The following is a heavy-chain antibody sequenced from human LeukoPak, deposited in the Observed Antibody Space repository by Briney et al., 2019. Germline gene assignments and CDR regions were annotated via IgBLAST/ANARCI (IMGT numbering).Heavy chain of an antibody. CDR3: ARARRTRGYSGYEYWFDP. CDR2: INPNSGGT. Sequence: ASVKVSCKASGYTFTGYYMHWVRQAPGQGLEWMGRINPNSGGTNYAQKFQGRVTMTRDTSISTAYMELSRLRSDDTAVYYCARARRTRGYSGYEYWFDPWGQGTLVAVSS. V-gene: IGHV1-2*06. J-gene: IGHJ5*02. CDR1: GYTFTGYY. D-gene: IGHD5-12*01.